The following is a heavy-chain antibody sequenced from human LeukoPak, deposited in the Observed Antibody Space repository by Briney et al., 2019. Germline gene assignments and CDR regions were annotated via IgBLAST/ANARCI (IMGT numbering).Heavy chain of an antibody. CDR3: ARDTNNGLDV. J-gene: IGHJ6*02. CDR2: ISSSGRLM. CDR1: GFTFSEYY. Sequence: GGSLRLSCAASGFTFSEYYINWIRQAPGKGLEWVSHISSSGRLMQYADSVRGRFTITRDNAQNFMSLQMNNLKPEDAAVYYCARDTNNGLDVWGRGTTVTVS. V-gene: IGHV3-11*01. D-gene: IGHD1-14*01.